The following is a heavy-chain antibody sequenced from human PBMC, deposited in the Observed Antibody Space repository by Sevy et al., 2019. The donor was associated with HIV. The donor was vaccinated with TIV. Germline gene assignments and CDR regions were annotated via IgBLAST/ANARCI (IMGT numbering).Heavy chain of an antibody. D-gene: IGHD1-26*01. CDR3: ATDLEVYGGWEPTSQGMDV. CDR2: ISYDRSNK. CDR1: GFTFSNDA. J-gene: IGHJ6*02. Sequence: GGSLRLSCAASGFTFSNDAMHWVRQAPGKGLEWVAVISYDRSNKYYADSVRGRFTIYRESSKNTLYLQMNSLRPEDTAVYYCATDLEVYGGWEPTSQGMDVWGQGTTVTVSS. V-gene: IGHV3-30-3*01.